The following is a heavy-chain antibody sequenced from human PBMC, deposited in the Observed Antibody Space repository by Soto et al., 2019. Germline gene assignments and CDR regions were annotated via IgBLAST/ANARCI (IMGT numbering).Heavy chain of an antibody. D-gene: IGHD3-10*02. CDR3: AKGDRLTMSNSWLDP. V-gene: IGHV1-69*01. CDR2: IIPIFGTT. J-gene: IGHJ5*02. Sequence: QVQLVQSGAEMKKPGSSVKVSCRSSGDTFSTYGLVWVRQAPGQGLEWMGGIIPIFGTTLYAQKFQGRVTITADESTSTAYMELSSLRSEDTAVYYCAKGDRLTMSNSWLDPWGQGTLVTVSS. CDR1: GDTFSTYG.